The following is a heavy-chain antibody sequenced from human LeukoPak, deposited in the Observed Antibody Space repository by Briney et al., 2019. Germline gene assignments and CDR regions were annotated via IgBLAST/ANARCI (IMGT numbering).Heavy chain of an antibody. V-gene: IGHV3-30*04. J-gene: IGHJ3*01. CDR1: GFTFSTYE. D-gene: IGHD2-2*01. Sequence: GRSLRLSCAASGFTFSTYEMHWVRQAPGKGLEWVAVISHDGNDQYYGDSVKGRFTISRDNSKNALYLQMNSLRLEDTAVHYCARDRDCSRTSCFNAFDVWGQGTMAIVSS. CDR2: ISHDGNDQ. CDR3: ARDRDCSRTSCFNAFDV.